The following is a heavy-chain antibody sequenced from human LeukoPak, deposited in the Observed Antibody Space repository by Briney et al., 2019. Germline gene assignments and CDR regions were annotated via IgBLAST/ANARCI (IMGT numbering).Heavy chain of an antibody. D-gene: IGHD6-13*01. CDR3: ARPIYGAAAGDYYYYMDV. CDR1: GGSFSGYY. J-gene: IGHJ6*03. CDR2: INHSGST. Sequence: KASETLSLTCAVYGGSFSGYYWSWIHQPPGKGLEWIGEINHSGSTNYNPSLKSRVTISVDTSKNQFSLKLSSVTAADTAVYYCARPIYGAAAGDYYYYMDVWGKGTTVTVSS. V-gene: IGHV4-34*01.